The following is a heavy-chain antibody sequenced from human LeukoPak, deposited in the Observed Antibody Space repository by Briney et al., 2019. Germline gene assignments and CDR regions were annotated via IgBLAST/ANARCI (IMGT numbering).Heavy chain of an antibody. CDR2: INHSGST. CDR1: GGSFSGYY. D-gene: IGHD5-18*01. CDR3: ARRGYSYGRRPYYYYYMDV. Sequence: TSETLSLTCAVSGGSFSGYYWSWIRQPPGKGLEWIGEINHSGSTNYNPSLKSRVTISVDTSKNQFSLKLSSVTAADTAVYYCARRGYSYGRRPYYYYYMDVWGKGTTVTVSS. V-gene: IGHV4-34*01. J-gene: IGHJ6*03.